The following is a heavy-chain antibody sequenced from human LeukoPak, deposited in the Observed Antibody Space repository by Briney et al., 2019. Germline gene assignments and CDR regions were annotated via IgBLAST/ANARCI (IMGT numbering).Heavy chain of an antibody. CDR3: AIGYSGYDWSLVDY. J-gene: IGHJ4*02. V-gene: IGHV3-30*03. Sequence: PGGSLRLSCAASGFTFSSYGMHWVRQAPGKGLEWVAVISYDGSNKYYADSVKGRFTISRDNSKNTLYLQMNSLRAEDTAVYYCAIGYSGYDWSLVDYWGQGTLVTVSS. D-gene: IGHD5-12*01. CDR2: ISYDGSNK. CDR1: GFTFSSYG.